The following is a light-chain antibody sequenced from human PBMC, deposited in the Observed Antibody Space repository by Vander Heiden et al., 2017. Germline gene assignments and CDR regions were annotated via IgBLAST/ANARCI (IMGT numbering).Light chain of an antibody. V-gene: IGLV2-8*01. J-gene: IGLJ2*01. Sequence: QSALTQPPSASGSPGQSVTISCTGTSSDVGAYNYVSWYQQHPGKAPKLVIYEVIKRPSGVPDRFSGSKSGSTASLTVSGRQAEDEADYYCSSYAGSNTIFGGGTKLTVL. CDR1: SSDVGAYNY. CDR2: EVI. CDR3: SSYAGSNTI.